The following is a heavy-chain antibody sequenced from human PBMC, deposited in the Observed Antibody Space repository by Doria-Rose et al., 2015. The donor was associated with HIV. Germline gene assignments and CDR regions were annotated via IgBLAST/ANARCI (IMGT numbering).Heavy chain of an antibody. CDR3: ARGGGYDPGLY. J-gene: IGHJ4*02. V-gene: IGHV4-31*03. CDR2: IYYSGSA. CDR1: GDSISSSGFY. D-gene: IGHD5-12*01. Sequence: QVQLQESGPGLVKPSQTLSLNCTVSGDSISSSGFYWNWIRHLPGKGLEWIGYIYYSGSAYYNPSLKSRLTISVDTSKNQFSLALRSVTAADTAVYYCARGGGYDPGLYWGRGNLVTVSS.